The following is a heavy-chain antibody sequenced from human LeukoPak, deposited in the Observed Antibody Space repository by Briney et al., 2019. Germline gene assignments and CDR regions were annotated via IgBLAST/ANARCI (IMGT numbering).Heavy chain of an antibody. CDR1: GFTFSSYW. J-gene: IGHJ3*02. D-gene: IGHD4/OR15-4a*01. Sequence: GGSLRLSCAASGFTFSSYWMHWVRQAPGKGLVWVSRINSDGSSTSYADSVKGRSTISRDNAKNTLYLQMNSLRAEDTAVYYCARATRANDAFDIWGQGTMVTVSS. CDR3: ARATRANDAFDI. CDR2: INSDGSST. V-gene: IGHV3-74*01.